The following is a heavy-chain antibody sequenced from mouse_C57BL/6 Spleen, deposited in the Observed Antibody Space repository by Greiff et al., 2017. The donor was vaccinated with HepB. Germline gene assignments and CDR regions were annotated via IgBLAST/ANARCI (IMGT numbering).Heavy chain of an antibody. Sequence: VQLQQSGAELMKPGASVKLSCKATGYTFTGYWIEWVKQRPGHGLEWIGEILPGSGSTNYNEKFKGKATFTADKSSNTAYMQLSSLTTEDSAIYYWARSGDGYYERSSYAMDYWGQGTSVTVSS. D-gene: IGHD2-3*01. CDR2: ILPGSGST. J-gene: IGHJ4*01. V-gene: IGHV1-9*01. CDR3: ARSGDGYYERSSYAMDY. CDR1: GYTFTGYW.